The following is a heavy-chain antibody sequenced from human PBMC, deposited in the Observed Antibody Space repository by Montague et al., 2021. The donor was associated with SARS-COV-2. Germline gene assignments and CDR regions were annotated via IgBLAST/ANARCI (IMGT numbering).Heavy chain of an antibody. CDR1: GGSINTNNW. D-gene: IGHD6-13*01. Sequence: SETLSLTCAVSGGSINTNNWWTWVRQPPGKGLEWIGQIFHSGITNYNPSLESRVTISVDKSKNQFSLRLSSVTAADTAVYYCARGRLVGDSSSWYYFDYWGQGTLVAVSS. V-gene: IGHV4-4*02. CDR3: ARGRLVGDSSSWYYFDY. CDR2: IFHSGIT. J-gene: IGHJ4*02.